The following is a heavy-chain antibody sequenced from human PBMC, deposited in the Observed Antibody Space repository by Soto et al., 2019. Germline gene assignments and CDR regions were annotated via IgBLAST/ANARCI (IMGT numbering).Heavy chain of an antibody. CDR3: ALTYYDFWSGYYAVFNWFDP. CDR1: GGTFSSYT. D-gene: IGHD3-3*01. J-gene: IGHJ5*02. V-gene: IGHV1-69*02. CDR2: IIPILGIA. Sequence: QVQLVQSGAEVKKPGSSVKVSCKASGGTFSSYTISWVRQAPGQGLEWMGRIIPILGIANYAQKFQGRVTITADKSTSTAYMELSSLRSEDTALYYCALTYYDFWSGYYAVFNWFDPWGQGTLVTVSS.